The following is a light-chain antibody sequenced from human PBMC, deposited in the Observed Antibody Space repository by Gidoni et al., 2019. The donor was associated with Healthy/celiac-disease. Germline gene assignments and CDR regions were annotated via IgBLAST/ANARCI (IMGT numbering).Light chain of an antibody. CDR2: AAS. CDR3: QQYYSYPRT. J-gene: IGKJ1*01. V-gene: IGKV1-8*01. CDR1: QGISSY. Sequence: AIRMTQSPSSLSASTGDRVTITCRASQGISSYLALYQQKPGTAPKLLIYAASTLQSGVPSRFSGSGSGTDFTLTISCLQSEDFATYYCQQYYSYPRTFGQGTKVEIK.